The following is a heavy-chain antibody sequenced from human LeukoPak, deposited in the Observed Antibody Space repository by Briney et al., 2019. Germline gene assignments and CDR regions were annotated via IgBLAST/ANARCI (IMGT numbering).Heavy chain of an antibody. CDR2: IDTTTGNP. J-gene: IGHJ4*02. D-gene: IGHD3-10*01. Sequence: ASVSVSCTASGYPFSAHFLNWVRQAPGQGLEWMGNIDTTTGNPKYAQDFTGRFVFSLDTSVSTAYLQITSLKADDTAAYYCVRGTPTPGMDYWGQGTQVTVSS. CDR3: VRGTPTPGMDY. CDR1: GYPFSAHF. V-gene: IGHV7-4-1*02.